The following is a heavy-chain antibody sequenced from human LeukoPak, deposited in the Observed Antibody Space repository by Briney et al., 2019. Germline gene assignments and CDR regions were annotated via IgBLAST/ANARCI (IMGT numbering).Heavy chain of an antibody. CDR1: EFAFSAYY. Sequence: GASVKVSCKASEFAFSAYYIYWVRQAPGHGLEWVGWINADTGGTKLTQKFEGRVTLTRDTSITTAYMELRSLRSDDTGLYYCARDRVFGRVVVSATDGMDVWGQGTTVTVSS. CDR2: INADTGGT. CDR3: ARDRVFGRVVVSATDGMDV. J-gene: IGHJ6*02. V-gene: IGHV1-2*02. D-gene: IGHD3-22*01.